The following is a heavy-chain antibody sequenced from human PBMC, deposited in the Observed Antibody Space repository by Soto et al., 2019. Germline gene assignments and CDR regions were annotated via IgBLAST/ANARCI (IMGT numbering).Heavy chain of an antibody. V-gene: IGHV1-69*01. J-gene: IGHJ4*02. Sequence: QVQLGQSGAEVKKPGSSVKVSCKASGGTFSNYGFSWVRQAPGQGLEWVGGIIPIFGRTHHAQKFQGRVTMTADESTATAYMELTSLRSEDTAVYFCARVQQWLVRGYFDDWGQGTLVTVSS. D-gene: IGHD6-19*01. CDR3: ARVQQWLVRGYFDD. CDR2: IIPIFGRT. CDR1: GGTFSNYG.